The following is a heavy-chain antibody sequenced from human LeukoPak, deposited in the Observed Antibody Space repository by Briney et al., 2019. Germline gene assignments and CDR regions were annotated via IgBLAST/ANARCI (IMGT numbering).Heavy chain of an antibody. V-gene: IGHV3-64*01. CDR1: GFAFSSYA. CDR3: ARVWVRGYSYGPVDY. CDR2: ISNNGGST. D-gene: IGHD5-18*01. Sequence: GRSLRLSCAASGFAFSSYAMNWVRQAPGKGLEYVSTISNNGGSTYYANSVKDRFTISRDNSKNTLYLQMGSLRAEDMAVYYCARVWVRGYSYGPVDYWGQGTLVTVSS. J-gene: IGHJ4*02.